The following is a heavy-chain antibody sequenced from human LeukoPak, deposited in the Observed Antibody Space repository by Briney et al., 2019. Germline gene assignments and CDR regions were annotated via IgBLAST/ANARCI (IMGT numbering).Heavy chain of an antibody. CDR1: GFTVSSNY. D-gene: IGHD3-3*01. J-gene: IGHJ6*03. V-gene: IGHV3-66*02. CDR3: ARDGGSSDFWSGYYTGNYYMDV. CDR2: IYSGGST. Sequence: GGSLRLSCAASGFTVSSNYMSWVRQAPGKALEWVSVIYSGGSTYYADSVKGRFTISRDNSKNTLYLQMNSLRAEDTAVYYCARDGGSSDFWSGYYTGNYYMDVWGKGTTVTVSS.